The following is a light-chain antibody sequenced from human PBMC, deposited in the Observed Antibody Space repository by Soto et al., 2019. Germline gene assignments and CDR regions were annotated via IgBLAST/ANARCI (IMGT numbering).Light chain of an antibody. CDR1: SSDVGTYNY. CDR2: EVS. J-gene: IGLJ1*01. V-gene: IGLV2-14*01. Sequence: SVLAQPASVSGSPGQSITISCTGTSSDVGTYNYVSWYQQHSGKAPKLMIYEVSNRPSGVSNRFSGSKSGNTASLTISGLQAEDEADYYCSAYTRSLTLYVSGSGTKVTVL. CDR3: SAYTRSLTLYV.